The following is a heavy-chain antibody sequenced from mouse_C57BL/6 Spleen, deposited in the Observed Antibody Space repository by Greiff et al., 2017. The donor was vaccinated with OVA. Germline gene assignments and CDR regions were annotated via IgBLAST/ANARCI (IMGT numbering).Heavy chain of an antibody. CDR2: LDPNRGGT. CDR3: ARCGYYPTGYFDV. Sequence: QVQLQQSGAELVKPGASVKLSCKASGYTFTSYLMHWVKQRPGRGLEWIGRLDPNRGGTKYNEQFKSKATLTVAKPSSTAYMQLSSLTSEDSAVYYCARCGYYPTGYFDVWGTGTTVTVSS. CDR1: GYTFTSYL. V-gene: IGHV1-72*01. D-gene: IGHD2-3*01. J-gene: IGHJ1*03.